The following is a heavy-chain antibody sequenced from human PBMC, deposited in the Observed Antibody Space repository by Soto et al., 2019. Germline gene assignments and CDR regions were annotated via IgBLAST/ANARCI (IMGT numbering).Heavy chain of an antibody. CDR1: EFTFSNFW. CDR2: IKEDGSEK. J-gene: IGHJ4*02. D-gene: IGHD1-26*01. Sequence: EVQLVESGGGLVQPGGSLRLSCEASEFTFSNFWMSWVRQAPGKGLEWVANIKEDGSEKYYVDSVKGQFTISRDSAKKSLYLQMDSLRAEDTAVYYCARLRKGGYCDYWGQGALVTVST. V-gene: IGHV3-7*03. CDR3: ARLRKGGYCDY.